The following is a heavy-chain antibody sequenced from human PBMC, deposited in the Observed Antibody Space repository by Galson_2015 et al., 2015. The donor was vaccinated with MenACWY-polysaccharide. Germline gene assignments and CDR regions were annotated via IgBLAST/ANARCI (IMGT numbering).Heavy chain of an antibody. D-gene: IGHD4-17*01. CDR3: AKSGGDYGTELIEY. J-gene: IGHJ4*02. Sequence: LRLSCAVSGFTFSSYWLHWVRQVPGKGLVWVSRINSAASRADYADSVKGRFTISRDNAKNTLYLQMNSLRGEDTALYYCAKSGGDYGTELIEYWGQGTLVTVSS. V-gene: IGHV3-74*01. CDR1: GFTFSSYW. CDR2: INSAASRA.